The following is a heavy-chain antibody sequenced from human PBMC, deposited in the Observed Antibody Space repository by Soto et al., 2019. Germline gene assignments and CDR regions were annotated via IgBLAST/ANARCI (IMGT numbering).Heavy chain of an antibody. V-gene: IGHV3-23*01. D-gene: IGHD5-18*01. CDR3: TNIVDTAMVFDS. CDR1: GFTFSNYA. CDR2: ISSSGGTT. J-gene: IGHJ4*02. Sequence: EVQLLESGGALVQPGGSLRLSCAASGFTFSNYAMSWVRQAPGKGLQWVSAISSSGGTTYYADSVKGRFTISRDSSKNTLYLQMNSLRAEDTAVYYCTNIVDTAMVFDSWGQGTLVTVSS.